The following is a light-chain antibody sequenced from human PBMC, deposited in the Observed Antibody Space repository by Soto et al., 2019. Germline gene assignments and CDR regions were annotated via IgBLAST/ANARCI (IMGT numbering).Light chain of an antibody. Sequence: QSALTQPASVSGSPGQSITISCTGTSSDVGGYNYVSWYQQYPGRAPKVIIYEVINRPSGISDRFSGSKSGNTASLTISGLQAEDEADYYCSSYTSSSTPDVFGTGTKLTVL. CDR1: SSDVGGYNY. J-gene: IGLJ1*01. CDR3: SSYTSSSTPDV. V-gene: IGLV2-14*01. CDR2: EVI.